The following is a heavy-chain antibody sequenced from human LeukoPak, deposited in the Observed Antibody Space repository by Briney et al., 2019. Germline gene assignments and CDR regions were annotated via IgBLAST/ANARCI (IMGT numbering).Heavy chain of an antibody. Sequence: PGGSLRLSCEASGFTFNTFAMSWVRQAPGKGLECGSAISESGSGTYYADPVKGRFTISRDNSKNTLYLQMNSLRVDDTALYYCAKGVFGVNRAFDYWGQGTLVTVSS. V-gene: IGHV3-23*01. J-gene: IGHJ4*02. D-gene: IGHD3-3*01. CDR1: GFTFNTFA. CDR2: ISESGSGT. CDR3: AKGVFGVNRAFDY.